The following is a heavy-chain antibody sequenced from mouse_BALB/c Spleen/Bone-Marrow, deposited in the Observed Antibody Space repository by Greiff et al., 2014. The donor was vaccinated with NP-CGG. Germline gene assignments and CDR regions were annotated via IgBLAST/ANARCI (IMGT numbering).Heavy chain of an antibody. CDR1: GYTFTSYV. Sequence: LVESGPELVKPGASVKMSCKASGYTFTSYVMHWVKQKPGQGLEWIGYINPYNDGTTYNERFKGKATLTSDKSSSTAYMELSSLTPEDSAVYYCARGNYYDYDYFDYWGQGTTLTVSS. CDR2: INPYNDGT. D-gene: IGHD2-4*01. CDR3: ARGNYYDYDYFDY. J-gene: IGHJ2*01. V-gene: IGHV1-14*01.